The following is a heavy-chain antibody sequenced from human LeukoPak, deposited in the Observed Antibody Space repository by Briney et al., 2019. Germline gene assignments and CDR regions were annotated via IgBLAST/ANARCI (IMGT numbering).Heavy chain of an antibody. J-gene: IGHJ3*02. CDR3: ARHLADCGGDCYSENSFDI. V-gene: IGHV3-53*01. Sequence: GGTLSLSRAASVFTVSIHYMSWVREAPGKGLEWGLVIYSGGSTNYADTVKGRFTITRDTSKNTPYLQMNSLRAEDTAVYYCARHLADCGGDCYSENSFDIWGQGTMVTVSS. CDR2: IYSGGST. D-gene: IGHD2-21*02. CDR1: VFTVSIHY.